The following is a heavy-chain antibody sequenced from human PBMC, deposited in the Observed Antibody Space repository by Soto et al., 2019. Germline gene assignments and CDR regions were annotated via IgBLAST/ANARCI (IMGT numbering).Heavy chain of an antibody. V-gene: IGHV3-23*01. CDR1: GFTFSLSA. CDR3: AKGTEYDILTGCDY. J-gene: IGHJ4*02. CDR2: LSGGGSTT. Sequence: EVQLLESGGGFVQPGESLRLSCAASGFTFSLSAMSWVRQAPGRGLDWVSSLSGGGSTTDYADSVKGRFTISRDNSKSTVHLQMNSLRAEDTAVYYCAKGTEYDILTGCDYWGQGALVTVSS. D-gene: IGHD3-9*01.